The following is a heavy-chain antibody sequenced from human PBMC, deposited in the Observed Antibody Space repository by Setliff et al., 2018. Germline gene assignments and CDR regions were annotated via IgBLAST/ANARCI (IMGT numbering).Heavy chain of an antibody. V-gene: IGHV4-59*08. J-gene: IGHJ4*02. Sequence: SSETLSLTCAVSGGPTIGYYWTWIRQAPGKGLEWIGYIHPWGGSSESTNYSPSLKGRITISLDKSKSQFSLKLTSVTVADTAVYYCARGLHSGTYWGTRPLGLDYWGQGSLVTVSS. CDR2: IHPWGGSSEST. D-gene: IGHD1-26*01. CDR1: GGPTIGYY. CDR3: ARGLHSGTYWGTRPLGLDY.